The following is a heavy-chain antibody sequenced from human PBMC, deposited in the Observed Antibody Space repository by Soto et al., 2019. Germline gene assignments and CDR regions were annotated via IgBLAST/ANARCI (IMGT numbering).Heavy chain of an antibody. J-gene: IGHJ6*02. Sequence: GGSLRLSCAASGFTFSSYGMHWVRQAPGKGLEWVAVIWYDGSNKYYADSVKGRFTISRDNSKNTLYLQMNSLRAEDTAVYYCAREGVYYDFWSGYYTDEKIPGMDVWGQGTTVTVSS. CDR1: GFTFSSYG. CDR3: AREGVYYDFWSGYYTDEKIPGMDV. V-gene: IGHV3-33*01. D-gene: IGHD3-3*01. CDR2: IWYDGSNK.